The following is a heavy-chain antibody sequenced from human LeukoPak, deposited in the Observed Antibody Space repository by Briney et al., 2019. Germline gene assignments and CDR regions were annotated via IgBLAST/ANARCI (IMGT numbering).Heavy chain of an antibody. V-gene: IGHV4-59*01. CDR1: GGSISSYY. D-gene: IGHD2-2*01. CDR2: IYYSGST. Sequence: SETLSLTCTVSGGSISSYYWSWIRQPPGKRLEWIGYIYYSGSTNYNPSLKSRVTISVDTSKNQFSLKLSSVTAADTAVYYCAREESGVPAAYWGQGTLVTVSS. CDR3: AREESGVPAAY. J-gene: IGHJ4*02.